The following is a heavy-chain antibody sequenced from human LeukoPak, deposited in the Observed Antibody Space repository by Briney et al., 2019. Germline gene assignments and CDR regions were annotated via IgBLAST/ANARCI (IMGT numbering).Heavy chain of an antibody. J-gene: IGHJ4*02. CDR1: GFTFSYYT. CDR2: ISYDGSNE. Sequence: GGSLRLSCAASGFTFSYYTMHWVRQAPGKGLEWVAVISYDGSNEYYADSVKGRFTISRDNSKNTLYPQMNSLRAEDTAVYYCARVLNYYDSSGYYFSYWGQGTLVTVSS. V-gene: IGHV3-30-3*01. CDR3: ARVLNYYDSSGYYFSY. D-gene: IGHD3-22*01.